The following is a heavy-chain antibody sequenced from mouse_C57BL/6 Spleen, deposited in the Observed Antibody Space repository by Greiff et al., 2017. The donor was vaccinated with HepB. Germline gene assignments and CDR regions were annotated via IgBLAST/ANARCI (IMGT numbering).Heavy chain of an antibody. CDR3: TGGVRWGGFAY. D-gene: IGHD2-14*01. CDR2: IDPENGDT. V-gene: IGHV14-4*01. J-gene: IGHJ3*01. CDR1: GFNIKDDY. Sequence: EVQLQQSGAELVRPGASVKLSCTASGFNIKDDYMHWVKQRPEQGLEWIGWIDPENGDTEYASKFQGKATITADTSSNTAYLQLSSLTSEDTAGYSWTGGVRWGGFAYWGQGTLVTVSA.